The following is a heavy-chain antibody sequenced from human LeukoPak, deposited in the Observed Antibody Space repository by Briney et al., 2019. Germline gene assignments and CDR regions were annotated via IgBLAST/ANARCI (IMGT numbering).Heavy chain of an antibody. CDR2: IKGKAEGGTT. J-gene: IGHJ4*02. CDR3: TTGTWIQLWLADY. Sequence: GGSLRLSCAASGFTFSNACMSWVRQAPGEGLEWVGHIKGKAEGGTTDYAAPVQGRFTISRDDSKNTLYLQMNSLKTEDTAVYYCTTGTWIQLWLADYWGQGTLVTVSS. V-gene: IGHV3-15*01. D-gene: IGHD5-18*01. CDR1: GFTFSNAC.